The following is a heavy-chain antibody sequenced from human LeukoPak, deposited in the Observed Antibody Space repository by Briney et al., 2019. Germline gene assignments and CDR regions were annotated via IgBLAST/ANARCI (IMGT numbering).Heavy chain of an antibody. CDR3: ARIATSPHYYYGMDV. CDR1: GGSISSGGYS. D-gene: IGHD6-13*01. CDR2: IYYSGST. V-gene: IGHV4-30-4*07. J-gene: IGHJ6*02. Sequence: SQTLSLTCAVSGGSISSGGYSWSWIRQPPGKGLEWIGYIYYSGSTNYSPSLKSRVTMSVDTSKHQFSLRLSPVTAADTAVYYCARIATSPHYYYGMDVWGQGTTVTVSS.